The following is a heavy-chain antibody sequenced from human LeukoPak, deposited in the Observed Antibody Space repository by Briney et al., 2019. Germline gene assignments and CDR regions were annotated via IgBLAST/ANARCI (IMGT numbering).Heavy chain of an antibody. D-gene: IGHD4-17*01. CDR1: GGSISSYY. Sequence: SEALSLTCTVSGGSISSYYWSRIRQPPGKGLEWIGYIYYTGSTNYNPSLKSRVTISVDTSKKQFSLKLSSVTAADTAVYYCARSPFGYGDYVDYCYGMDVWGQGTTVTVSS. CDR3: ARSPFGYGDYVDYCYGMDV. J-gene: IGHJ6*02. CDR2: IYYTGST. V-gene: IGHV4-59*08.